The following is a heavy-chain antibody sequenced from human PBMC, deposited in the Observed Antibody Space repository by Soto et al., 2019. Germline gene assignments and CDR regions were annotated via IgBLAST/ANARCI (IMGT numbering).Heavy chain of an antibody. CDR3: ARMYSSGWYYFDY. J-gene: IGHJ4*02. CDR1: GYTFTGYY. V-gene: IGHV1-2*04. D-gene: IGHD6-19*01. CDR2: INPNSGGT. Sequence: QVQLVQSGAEVKKPGASVKVSCKASGYTFTGYYMHWVRQAPGQGLEWMGWINPNSGGTNDAQKFQGWVTMTRDTSISTAYMELSRLRSDDTAVYYCARMYSSGWYYFDYWGQGTLVTVSS.